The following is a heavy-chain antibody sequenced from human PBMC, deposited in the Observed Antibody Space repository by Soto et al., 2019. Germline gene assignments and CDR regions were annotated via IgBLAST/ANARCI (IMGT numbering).Heavy chain of an antibody. J-gene: IGHJ4*02. CDR3: ARLFSRNVDTAMVDFDY. V-gene: IGHV4-59*08. CDR1: GGSISSYY. CDR2: IYYSGST. Sequence: SETLSLTCTVSGGSISSYYWSWIRQPPGKGLEWIGYIYYSGSTNYNPSLKSRVTISVDTSKNQFSLKLSSVTAADTAVYYCARLFSRNVDTAMVDFDYWGQGTLVTVSS. D-gene: IGHD5-18*01.